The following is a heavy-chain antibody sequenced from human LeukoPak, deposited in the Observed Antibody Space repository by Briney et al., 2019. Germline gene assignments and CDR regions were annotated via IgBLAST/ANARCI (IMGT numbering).Heavy chain of an antibody. Sequence: PGGSLRLSCAASGFTVRNNYMSWARQAPGKGLEWVSAISGSGGSTYYADSVNGRFTISRDNSKNTLYLQMNSLRAEDTAVYYCAKARGYYDSSGYSPLFDYWGQGTLVTVSS. CDR3: AKARGYYDSSGYSPLFDY. V-gene: IGHV3-23*01. D-gene: IGHD3-22*01. CDR2: ISGSGGST. CDR1: GFTVRNNY. J-gene: IGHJ4*02.